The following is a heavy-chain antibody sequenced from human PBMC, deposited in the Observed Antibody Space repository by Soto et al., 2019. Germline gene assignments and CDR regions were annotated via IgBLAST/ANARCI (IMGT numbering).Heavy chain of an antibody. CDR3: ARGAGYCSSSRCYNYYYYMDV. CDR2: IDHSGST. J-gene: IGHJ6*03. Sequence: SETLCHTCAFSGGSFSDYYWTLIRQPPGKGLEWIGEIDHSGSTNYNPSPKSRVTISVDTSKNHFSLKLSSVTAADAAVYHCARGAGYCSSSRCYNYYYYMDVWGKGTTVTVSS. CDR1: GGSFSDYY. V-gene: IGHV4-34*01. D-gene: IGHD2-2*01.